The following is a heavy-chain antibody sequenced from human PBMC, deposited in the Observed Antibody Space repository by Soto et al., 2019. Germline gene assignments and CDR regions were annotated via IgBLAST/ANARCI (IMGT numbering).Heavy chain of an antibody. CDR2: IYYSGST. D-gene: IGHD3-3*01. CDR1: GGSISSYY. Sequence: SETLSLTCTVSGGSISSYYWSWIRQPPGKGLEWIGYIYYSGSTNYNPSLKSRVTISVDTSKNQFSLKLSSVTAADTAVYYCARQGQGYDFWSGYYFDYWGQGTLVTVSS. V-gene: IGHV4-59*08. CDR3: ARQGQGYDFWSGYYFDY. J-gene: IGHJ4*02.